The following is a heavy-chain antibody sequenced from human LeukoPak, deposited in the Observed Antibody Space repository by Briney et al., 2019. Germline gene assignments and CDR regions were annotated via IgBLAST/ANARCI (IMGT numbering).Heavy chain of an antibody. CDR1: GFSFSTYA. CDR2: MSSGSRYI. V-gene: IGHV3-21*04. CDR3: AKGQVGAIWYFDL. J-gene: IGHJ2*01. D-gene: IGHD1-26*01. Sequence: NPGGSLRLSCTASGFSFSTYAMTWVRQAPGKGLEWISSMSSGSRYIYYADSVKGRFTISRDNSKNTLYLQMNSLRAEDTAEYYCAKGQVGAIWYFDLWGRGTVVTVSS.